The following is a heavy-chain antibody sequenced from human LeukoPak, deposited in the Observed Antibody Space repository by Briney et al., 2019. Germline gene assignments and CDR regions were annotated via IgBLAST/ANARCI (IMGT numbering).Heavy chain of an antibody. CDR1: GFTFSSYS. Sequence: PGGSLRLSCAASGFTFSSYSMNWVRQAPGKGLEWASSISSSSSYIYYADSVKGRFTISRDNAKNSLYLQMNSLRAEDTAVYYCAREMRSGWYYDYWGQGTLVTVSS. CDR2: ISSSSSYI. J-gene: IGHJ4*02. V-gene: IGHV3-21*01. CDR3: AREMRSGWYYDY. D-gene: IGHD6-19*01.